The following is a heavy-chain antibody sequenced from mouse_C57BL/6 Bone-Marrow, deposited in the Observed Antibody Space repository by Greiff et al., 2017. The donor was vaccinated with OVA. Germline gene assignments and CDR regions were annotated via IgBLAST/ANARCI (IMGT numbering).Heavy chain of an antibody. CDR2: ISYDGSN. CDR3: AKVETFYYEVEC. V-gene: IGHV3-6*01. J-gene: IGHJ4*01. CDR1: GYSITSGYY. Sequence: EVKLMESGPGLVKPSQSLSLTCSVTGYSITSGYYWNWIRQFPGNKLEWMGYISYDGSNNYNPSFKNRNPITRDTSTNQFFLKLNSVTTVDTATYCCAKVETFYYEVECWGQGTPVTVSS.